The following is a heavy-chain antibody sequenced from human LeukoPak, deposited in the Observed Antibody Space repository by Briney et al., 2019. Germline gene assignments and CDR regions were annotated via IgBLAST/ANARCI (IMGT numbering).Heavy chain of an antibody. CDR2: ISWDGGST. Sequence: GGSLRLSCAASGFTFSSYWMSWVRQAPGKGLEWVSLISWDGGSTYYADSVKGRFTISRDNSKNSLYLQMNSLRAEDTALYYCAKAADGSGSYYPIDYWGQGTLVTVSS. CDR3: AKAADGSGSYYPIDY. D-gene: IGHD3-10*01. V-gene: IGHV3-43D*03. J-gene: IGHJ4*02. CDR1: GFTFSSYW.